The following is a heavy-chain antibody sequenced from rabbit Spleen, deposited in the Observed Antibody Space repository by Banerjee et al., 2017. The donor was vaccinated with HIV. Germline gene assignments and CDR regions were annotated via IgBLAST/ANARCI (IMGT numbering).Heavy chain of an antibody. Sequence: QSLEESGGDLVKPGGTLTLTCTASGFSFSSNDYMCWVRQTPGKGLEWISCIAGGSSGFTYSATWAKGRFTISKTSSTTVTLQMTSLTAADTATYFCARNYVNAFDPWGQGTLVTVS. D-gene: IGHD1-1*01. CDR1: GFSFSSNDY. CDR3: ARNYVNAFDP. V-gene: IGHV1S40*01. J-gene: IGHJ2*01. CDR2: IAGGSSGFT.